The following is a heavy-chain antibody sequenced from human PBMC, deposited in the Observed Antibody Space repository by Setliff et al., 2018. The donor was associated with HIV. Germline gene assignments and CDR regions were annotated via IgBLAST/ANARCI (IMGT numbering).Heavy chain of an antibody. V-gene: IGHV4-34*01. D-gene: IGHD3-3*01. CDR2: VNHNGNI. CDR3: ARDQSDWFY. J-gene: IGHJ4*02. Sequence: SETLSLTCGLNGVPFSDYYWNWIRQSPGKGLEWIVEVNHNGNINYNPSLQSRVTVSVDTSKSQFSLKLNSVTAADTAVYYCARDQSDWFYWGQGTLVTVSS. CDR1: GVPFSDYY.